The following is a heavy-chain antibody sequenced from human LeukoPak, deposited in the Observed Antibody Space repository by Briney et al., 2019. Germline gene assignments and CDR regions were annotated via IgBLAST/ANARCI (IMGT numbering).Heavy chain of an antibody. CDR3: ARVGSSWSFFDY. J-gene: IGHJ4*02. CDR2: IYYSGST. V-gene: IGHV4-59*01. CDR1: GGSISSYY. Sequence: SETLSLTCTVSGGSISSYYWSWIRQPPGKGLEWIGYIYYSGSTNYNPSLKSRVTISVDASKNQFSLKLSSVTAADTAAYYCARVGSSWSFFDYWGQGTLVTVSS. D-gene: IGHD6-13*01.